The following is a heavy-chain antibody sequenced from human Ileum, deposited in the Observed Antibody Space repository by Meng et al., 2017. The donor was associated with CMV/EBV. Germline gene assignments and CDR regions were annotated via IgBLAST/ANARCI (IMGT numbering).Heavy chain of an antibody. D-gene: IGHD3-3*01. J-gene: IGHJ5*02. Sequence: YGGSFSGYYWSWIRQPPGKGLEWIGEINHSGSTNYNPSLKSRVTISVDTSKNQFSLKLSSVTAADTAVYYCARGPPRLRFLEWLRVDPWGQGTLVTVSS. CDR1: GGSFSGYY. CDR2: INHSGST. CDR3: ARGPPRLRFLEWLRVDP. V-gene: IGHV4-34*01.